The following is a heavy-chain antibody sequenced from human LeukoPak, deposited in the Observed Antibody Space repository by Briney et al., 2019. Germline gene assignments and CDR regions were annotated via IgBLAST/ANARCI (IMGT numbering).Heavy chain of an antibody. CDR3: AKGGQYSSGWDYYFDY. Sequence: PGRSLRLSCAASGFTFDDYAMHWVRQAPGKRLEWVSGISWNSGSIGYADSVKGRFTISRDNAKNSLYLQMNSLRAEDMALYYCAKGGQYSSGWDYYFDYWGQGTLVTVSS. D-gene: IGHD6-19*01. CDR2: ISWNSGSI. CDR1: GFTFDDYA. J-gene: IGHJ4*02. V-gene: IGHV3-9*03.